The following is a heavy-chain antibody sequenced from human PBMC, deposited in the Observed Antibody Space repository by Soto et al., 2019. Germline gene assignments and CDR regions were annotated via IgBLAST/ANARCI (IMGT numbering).Heavy chain of an antibody. V-gene: IGHV6-1*01. J-gene: IGHJ4*02. CDR3: ARDSEYCSGGSCYFGSWIGGHFDY. D-gene: IGHD2-15*01. CDR1: GDSVSSNSAA. Sequence: SQTLSLTCAISGDSVSSNSAAWNWIRQSPSRGLEWLGRTYYRSKWYNDYAVSVKSRITINPDTSKNQFSLQLNSVTPEDTAVYYCARDSEYCSGGSCYFGSWIGGHFDYWGQGTLVTVSS. CDR2: TYYRSKWYN.